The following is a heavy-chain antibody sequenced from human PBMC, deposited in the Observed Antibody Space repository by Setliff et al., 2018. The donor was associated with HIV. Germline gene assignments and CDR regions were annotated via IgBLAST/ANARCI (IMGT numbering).Heavy chain of an antibody. CDR3: ARVPSGAAGLVRAGFYF. D-gene: IGHD6-25*01. V-gene: IGHV1-18*04. CDR1: GYIFIRYY. CDR2: INIDSGHT. Sequence: ASVTVSCKTSGYIFIRYYIFWVRQAPGQGLEWMGWINIDSGHTNFAQKFQDRVTVTTDTSTNTTYMELRGLRSDDTATYYCARVPSGAAGLVRAGFYFWGQGTLVTVSS. J-gene: IGHJ4*01.